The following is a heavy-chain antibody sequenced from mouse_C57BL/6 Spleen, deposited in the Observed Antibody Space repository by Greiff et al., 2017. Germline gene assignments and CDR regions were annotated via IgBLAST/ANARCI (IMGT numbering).Heavy chain of an antibody. J-gene: IGHJ3*01. CDR2: IYPGNSDT. CDR1: GYTFTSYW. D-gene: IGHD2-2*01. Sequence: VQLQQSGTVLARPGASVKMSCKTSGYTFTSYWMHWVKQRPGQGLEWIGAIYPGNSDTSYNQKFKGKAKLTAVTSASTAYMELSSLTNEDSAVYYCTRWDYGYDDGGRFAYWGQVTLVTVSA. V-gene: IGHV1-5*01. CDR3: TRWDYGYDDGGRFAY.